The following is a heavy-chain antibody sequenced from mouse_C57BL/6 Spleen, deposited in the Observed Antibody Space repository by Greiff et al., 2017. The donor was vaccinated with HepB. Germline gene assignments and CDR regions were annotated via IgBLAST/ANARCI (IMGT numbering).Heavy chain of an antibody. CDR3: AEEYDSSKCFAY. V-gene: IGHV1-18*01. CDR2: INPNNGGT. CDR1: GYTFTDYN. Sequence: EVQLQQSGPELVKPGASVKISCKASGYTFTDYNMDWVKQSHGKSLEWIGDINPNNGGTIYNQKFKGKATLTVDKSSSTAYMELRSLTSEETEVYYCAEEYDSSKCFAYWGQGTLVTVSA. D-gene: IGHD1-1*01. J-gene: IGHJ3*01.